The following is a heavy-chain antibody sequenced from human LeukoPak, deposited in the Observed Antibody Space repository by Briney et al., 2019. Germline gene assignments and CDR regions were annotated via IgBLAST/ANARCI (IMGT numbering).Heavy chain of an antibody. CDR1: GYIFSSYG. CDR3: ARAQTTLLLDY. CDR2: ISAHNGNT. Sequence: ASVKVSCKASGYIFSSYGIIWVRQAPGQGLQWMGWISAHNGNTNYAQKLQGRVTMTTDTSTSTVYMELRSLRSDDTAVYYCARAQTTLLLDYWGQGTLVTVSS. J-gene: IGHJ4*02. V-gene: IGHV1-18*01. D-gene: IGHD4-11*01.